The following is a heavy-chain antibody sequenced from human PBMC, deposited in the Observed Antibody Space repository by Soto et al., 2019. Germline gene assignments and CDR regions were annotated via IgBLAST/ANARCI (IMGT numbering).Heavy chain of an antibody. CDR2: ISYDGSNK. Sequence: PGGSLRLSCAASGFTFSSYAMHWVRQAPGKGLEWVAVISYDGSNKYYADSVKGRFTISRDNSKNTLYLQMNSLRAEDTAVYYCAKAGFSSGWSPSYFDYWGQGTLVT. J-gene: IGHJ4*02. V-gene: IGHV3-30-3*01. D-gene: IGHD6-19*01. CDR1: GFTFSSYA. CDR3: AKAGFSSGWSPSYFDY.